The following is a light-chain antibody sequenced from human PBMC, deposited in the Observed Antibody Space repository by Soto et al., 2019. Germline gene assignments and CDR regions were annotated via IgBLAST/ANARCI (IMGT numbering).Light chain of an antibody. CDR3: QQANSFPIT. V-gene: IGKV1-12*01. CDR1: QGISSW. J-gene: IGKJ5*01. CDR2: AAS. Sequence: DIQMTQSPSSVSASVGDRVTITCRASQGISSWLARYQQKPGKAPKLLIYAASSLQSGVPSRFRGIGSGTDFTLTISSLQPEDFATYYCQQANSFPITFGQGTRLEIK.